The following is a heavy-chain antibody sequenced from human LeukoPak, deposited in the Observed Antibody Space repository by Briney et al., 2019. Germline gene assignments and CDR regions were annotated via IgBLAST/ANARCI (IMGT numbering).Heavy chain of an antibody. V-gene: IGHV4-39*01. CDR2: IYYSGST. D-gene: IGHD2-2*01. Sequence: SETLSLTCTVSGGSISSSSYYWGWIRQPPGKGLEWIGSIYYSGSTYYNPSLKSRVTISVDTSKNQFSLKLSSVTAADTAVYYCARQCSSTSCYANFDYWAREPWSPSPQ. CDR3: ARQCSSTSCYANFDY. CDR1: GGSISSSSYY. J-gene: IGHJ4*02.